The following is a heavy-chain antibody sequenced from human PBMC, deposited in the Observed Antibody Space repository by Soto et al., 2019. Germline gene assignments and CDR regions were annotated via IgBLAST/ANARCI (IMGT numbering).Heavy chain of an antibody. CDR3: ARLIGPTVTTYV. V-gene: IGHV4-39*01. CDR2: IYYSGST. D-gene: IGHD4-17*01. Sequence: QLQLQESGPGLVKPSETLSLTCTVSGGSISSSSYYWGWIRQPPGKGLEWIGSIYYSGSTYYNPSPKSRVTISVDTSKNQFSLKLSSVTAADTAVYYCARLIGPTVTTYVWGQGTLVTVSS. J-gene: IGHJ4*02. CDR1: GGSISSSSYY.